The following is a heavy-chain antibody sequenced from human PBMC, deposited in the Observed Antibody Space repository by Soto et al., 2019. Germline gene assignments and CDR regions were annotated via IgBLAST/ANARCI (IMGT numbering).Heavy chain of an antibody. CDR3: ARALKSYDFWSGYTPLVWFDP. V-gene: IGHV4-30-4*01. CDR1: GGSISSGDYY. J-gene: IGHJ5*02. D-gene: IGHD3-3*01. CDR2: IYYSGST. Sequence: SETLSLTCTVSGGSISSGDYYWSWIRQPPGKGLEWIGYIYYSGSTYYNPPLKSRVTISVDTSKNQFSLKLSSVTAADTAVYYCARALKSYDFWSGYTPLVWFDPWGQGTLVTVPQ.